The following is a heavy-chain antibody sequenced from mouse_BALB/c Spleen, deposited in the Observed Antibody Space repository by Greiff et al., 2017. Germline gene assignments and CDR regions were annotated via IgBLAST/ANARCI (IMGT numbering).Heavy chain of an antibody. Sequence: EVMLVESGGGLVKPGGSLKLSCAASGFAFSSYDMSWVRQTPEKRLEWVAYISSGGGSTYYPDTVKGRFTISRDNAKNTLYLQMSSLKSEDTAMYYCARNYCNSLFDYWGQGTTLTVSS. CDR3: ARNYCNSLFDY. CDR1: GFAFSSYD. J-gene: IGHJ2*01. V-gene: IGHV5-12-1*01. D-gene: IGHD2-1*01. CDR2: ISSGGGST.